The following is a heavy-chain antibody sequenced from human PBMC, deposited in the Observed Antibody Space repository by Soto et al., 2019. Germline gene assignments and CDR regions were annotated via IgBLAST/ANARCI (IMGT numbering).Heavy chain of an antibody. CDR2: ISGSGGST. D-gene: IGHD6-19*01. CDR1: GVIFSGYS. J-gene: IGHJ4*02. Sequence: CGAGGVIFSGYSRNWVRQAPGKGLEWVSAISGSGGSTYYADSVKGRFTISRDNSKNTLYLQMNSLRAEDTAVYYCAKDAWLISYWGQGTLVTVSS. V-gene: IGHV3-23*01. CDR3: AKDAWLISY.